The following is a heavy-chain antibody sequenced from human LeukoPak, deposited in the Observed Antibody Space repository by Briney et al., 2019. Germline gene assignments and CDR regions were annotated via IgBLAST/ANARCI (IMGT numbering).Heavy chain of an antibody. V-gene: IGHV4-34*01. CDR2: INHSGST. J-gene: IGHJ6*02. CDR1: GGSLSGYY. CDR3: ARETYYYGMDV. Sequence: PSETLSLTCAVYGGSLSGYYWSWIRQPPGKGLEWIGEINHSGSTNYNPSLKSRVTISVDTSKNQFSLKLSSVTAADTAVYYCARETYYYGMDVWGQGTTVTVSS.